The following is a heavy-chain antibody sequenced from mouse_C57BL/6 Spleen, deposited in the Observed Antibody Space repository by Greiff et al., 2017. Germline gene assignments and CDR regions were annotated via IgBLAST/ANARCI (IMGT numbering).Heavy chain of an antibody. Sequence: VQLQQSGAELVKPGASVKLSCTASGFNIKDYYMHWVKQRTEQGLEWIGRIDPEDGETKYAPKFQGKATITADTSSNTAYLPLSSLTSEDTAVYYCARERAHYGSSYGWYFDVWGTGTTVTVSS. CDR1: GFNIKDYY. D-gene: IGHD1-1*01. V-gene: IGHV14-2*01. CDR2: IDPEDGET. J-gene: IGHJ1*03. CDR3: ARERAHYGSSYGWYFDV.